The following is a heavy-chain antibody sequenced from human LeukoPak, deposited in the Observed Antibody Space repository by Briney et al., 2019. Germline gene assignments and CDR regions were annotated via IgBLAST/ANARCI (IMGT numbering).Heavy chain of an antibody. CDR1: GGSIGSYY. D-gene: IGHD2-2*01. J-gene: IGHJ4*02. CDR2: IYYSGST. CDR3: ASSGIVVVPAAIRRRGFDY. Sequence: PSETLSLTCTVSGGSIGSYYWSWIRQPPGKGLEWIGYIYYSGSTNYNPSLKSRVTISVDTSKNQFSLKLSSVTAADTAVYYCASSGIVVVPAAIRRRGFDYWGQGTLVTVSS. V-gene: IGHV4-59*12.